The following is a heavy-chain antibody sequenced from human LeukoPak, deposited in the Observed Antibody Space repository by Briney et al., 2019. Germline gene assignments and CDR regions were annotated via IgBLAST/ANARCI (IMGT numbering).Heavy chain of an antibody. D-gene: IGHD4-23*01. J-gene: IGHJ4*02. CDR2: IYYSGST. CDR1: GGSISSGGYY. Sequence: SETLSLICTVSGGSISSGGYYWSWIRQHPGKGLEWIGYIYYSGSTYYNPSLKSRVTISVDTSKNQFSLKLSSVTAADTAVYYCARVPSYGGIDYWGQGTLVTVSS. V-gene: IGHV4-31*03. CDR3: ARVPSYGGIDY.